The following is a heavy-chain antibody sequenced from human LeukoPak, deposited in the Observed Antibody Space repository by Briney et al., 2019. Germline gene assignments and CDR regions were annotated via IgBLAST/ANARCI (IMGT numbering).Heavy chain of an antibody. CDR3: ARGGERYAFDV. J-gene: IGHJ3*01. Sequence: PGGSLRLSCAGSGFTFSSYAMNWVRQAPGKGLEWVSSISSRSGYMYYADSVKGRFTISRDNAKNSLYLQMNSLRVDDTAVYYCARGGERYAFDVWGQGTMVTVSP. V-gene: IGHV3-21*04. CDR2: ISSRSGYM. CDR1: GFTFSSYA.